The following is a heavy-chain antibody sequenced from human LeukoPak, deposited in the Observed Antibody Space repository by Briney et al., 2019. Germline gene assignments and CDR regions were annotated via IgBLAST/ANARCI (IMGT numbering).Heavy chain of an antibody. J-gene: IGHJ4*02. Sequence: SQTLSLTCTVSGDSISSGTYYWSWIRQPAGKGLEWIGRIYTSGSTNYNPSLKSRLIISVDTSKNQFSLKLSSVTAADTAVYYCASTSMGRHYFDYWGQGTLVTVSS. V-gene: IGHV4-61*02. D-gene: IGHD2/OR15-2a*01. CDR1: GDSISSGTYY. CDR2: IYTSGST. CDR3: ASTSMGRHYFDY.